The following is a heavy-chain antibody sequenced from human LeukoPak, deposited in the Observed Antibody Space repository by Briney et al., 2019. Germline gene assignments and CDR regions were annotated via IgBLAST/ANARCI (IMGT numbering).Heavy chain of an antibody. CDR3: ARDWPTGSSGWYETNWFDP. CDR2: IIPIFGTA. J-gene: IGHJ5*02. D-gene: IGHD6-19*01. Sequence: ASVKVSCKASGYSFNSYGISWVRQAPGQGLEWMGGIIPIFGTANYAQKFQGRVTITADESTSTAYMELSSLRSEDTAVYYCARDWPTGSSGWYETNWFDPWGQGTLVTVSS. V-gene: IGHV1-69*13. CDR1: GYSFNSYG.